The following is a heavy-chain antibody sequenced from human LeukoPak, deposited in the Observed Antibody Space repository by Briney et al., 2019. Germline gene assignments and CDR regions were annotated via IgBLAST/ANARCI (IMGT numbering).Heavy chain of an antibody. CDR1: GFTFNTYA. CDR3: VRDSGGDAYNDYFDA. V-gene: IGHV3-64*01. D-gene: IGHD5-24*01. CDR2: IHYSGDRT. Sequence: GGSLSLSCAASGFTFNTYARHWVRQAPGKGLEFVSAIHYSGDRTYYANSVKGRFIISRDNSRKTLLLQMGSLRAEDTAVYYCVRDSGGDAYNDYFDAWGQGTLVTVSS. J-gene: IGHJ4*02.